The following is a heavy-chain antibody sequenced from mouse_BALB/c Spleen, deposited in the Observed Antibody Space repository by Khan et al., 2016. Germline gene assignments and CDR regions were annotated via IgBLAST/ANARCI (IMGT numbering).Heavy chain of an antibody. Sequence: VQLKQSGAELVKPGASVKLSCTASAFNIKDTFMHWVRQRPEQGLEWIGRIDPANGNTVYDPKFQGKATITADTSSNTAYLQLSSLTSEDTAVYYCARRGPIYYYGSSYGYWGQGTTLTVSS. CDR2: IDPANGNT. CDR3: ARRGPIYYYGSSYGY. D-gene: IGHD1-1*01. CDR1: AFNIKDTF. V-gene: IGHV14-3*02. J-gene: IGHJ2*01.